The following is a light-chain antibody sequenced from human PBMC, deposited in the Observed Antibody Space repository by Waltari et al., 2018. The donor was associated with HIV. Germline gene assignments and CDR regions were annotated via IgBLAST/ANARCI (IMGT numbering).Light chain of an antibody. J-gene: IGLJ3*02. Sequence: QLVLTQSPSASASLGASVNLTCTLSSGHSSYAIAWHQQRPEKGPRYLMKLNSDGSHSKGDGIPDRFSGSSSGAERYLTISSLQSDDEADYYCQTWGTGIWVFGGGVKLTVL. CDR1: SGHSSYA. CDR3: QTWGTGIWV. V-gene: IGLV4-69*01. CDR2: LNSDGSH.